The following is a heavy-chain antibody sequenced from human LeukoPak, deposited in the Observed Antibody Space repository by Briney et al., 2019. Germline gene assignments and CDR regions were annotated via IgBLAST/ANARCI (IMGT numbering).Heavy chain of an antibody. CDR1: GVSTTNGIYY. CDR2: VHNVGST. Sequence: SSETLSLTCTVSGVSTTNGIYYWAWIRQPPGKGLEWIGSVHNVGSTYYNLSLRSRVTMSIDTSKNQFSLRLNSVTAADTAVYYCARHAEYNSGWHFYLDHWGQGILVTVSS. CDR3: ARHAEYNSGWHFYLDH. J-gene: IGHJ4*02. V-gene: IGHV4-39*01. D-gene: IGHD6-19*01.